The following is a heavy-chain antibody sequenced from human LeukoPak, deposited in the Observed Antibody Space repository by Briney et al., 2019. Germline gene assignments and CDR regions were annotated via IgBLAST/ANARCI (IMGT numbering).Heavy chain of an antibody. CDR2: IYYSGST. J-gene: IGHJ6*03. V-gene: IGHV4-59*01. CDR1: GGSISSYY. CDR3: ARDYGDYDRGYYYYMDV. Sequence: SETLSLTCTVSGGSISSYYWSWIRQPPGKGLEWIGYIYYSGSTNYNPSLKSRVTISVDTSKNQFSLKLSSVTAADTAVYYCARDYGDYDRGYYYYMDVWGKGTTVTVSS. D-gene: IGHD4-17*01.